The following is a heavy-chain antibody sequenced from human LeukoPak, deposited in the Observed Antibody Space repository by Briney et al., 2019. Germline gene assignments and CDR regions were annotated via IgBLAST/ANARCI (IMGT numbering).Heavy chain of an antibody. CDR1: GFTFSTFA. D-gene: IGHD2-8*02. V-gene: IGHV3-23*01. J-gene: IGHJ4*02. CDR2: IFPSGGEI. Sequence: GGSLRLSCAASGFTFSTFAMIWVRQPPGKGLEWVSSIFPSGGEIHYADSVRGRFTISRDNSKSTLSLQMNSLRAEDTAIYYCATYRQVLLPFESWGQGTPVAVSS. CDR3: ATYRQVLLPFES.